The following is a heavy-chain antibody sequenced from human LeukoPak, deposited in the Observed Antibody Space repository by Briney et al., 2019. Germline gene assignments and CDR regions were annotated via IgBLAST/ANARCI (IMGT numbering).Heavy chain of an antibody. J-gene: IGHJ4*02. CDR3: ARDLESLDYYDPNGQGGFDY. V-gene: IGHV3-48*04. CDR1: GFPFSTYS. Sequence: PGGPLRLSCAASGFPFSTYSMNWVRQAPGKGLEWISYISGSGSSTYYATSVKGRFTTSRDNAKKSVYLDMNNLRAEDTAMYYCARDLESLDYYDPNGQGGFDYWGQGTLVTVSS. D-gene: IGHD3-22*01. CDR2: ISGSGSST.